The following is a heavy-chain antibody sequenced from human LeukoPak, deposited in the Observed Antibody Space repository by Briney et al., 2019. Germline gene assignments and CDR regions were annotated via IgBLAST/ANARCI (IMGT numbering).Heavy chain of an antibody. CDR1: GYTFTGYY. CDR2: INPNSGGT. D-gene: IGHD5-18*01. V-gene: IGHV1-2*02. J-gene: IGHJ4*02. CDR3: ARDEGTAMVFDY. Sequence: GASVKVSCKASGYTFTGYYMHWVRQAPGQGLEWMGWINPNSGGTNYAQKFQGRVTMTRDTSISTAYMELSRLRSDDTAAYYCARDEGTAMVFDYWGQGTLVTVSS.